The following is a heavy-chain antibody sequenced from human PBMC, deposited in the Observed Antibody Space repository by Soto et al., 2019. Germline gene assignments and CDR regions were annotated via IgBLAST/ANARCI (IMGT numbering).Heavy chain of an antibody. J-gene: IGHJ5*02. CDR3: ARDYYDSSGYFGWFDP. CDR1: GGSISSGGYS. Sequence: QLQLQESGSGLVKPSQTLSLTCAVSGGSISSGGYSWSWIRQPPGKGLEWIGYIYHSGSTYYNPSLKSRVTISVDRSKNQFCLKLSSVTAADTAVYYCARDYYDSSGYFGWFDPWGQGTLVTVSS. CDR2: IYHSGST. D-gene: IGHD3-22*01. V-gene: IGHV4-30-2*01.